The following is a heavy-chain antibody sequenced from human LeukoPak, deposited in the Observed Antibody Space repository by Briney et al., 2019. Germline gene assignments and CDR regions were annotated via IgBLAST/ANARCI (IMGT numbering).Heavy chain of an antibody. CDR3: ARDTSPYSSSWYSYFDY. J-gene: IGHJ4*02. D-gene: IGHD6-13*01. CDR2: ISAYNGNT. V-gene: IGHV1-18*01. CDR1: GYTFTSYG. Sequence: ASVKVSCKASGYTFTSYGISWVRQAPGQGLEWMGWISAYNGNTNYAQKLQGRVTMTTDTSTSTAYMELRSLRSDDTAVYYCARDTSPYSSSWYSYFDYWGQGTLVTVSS.